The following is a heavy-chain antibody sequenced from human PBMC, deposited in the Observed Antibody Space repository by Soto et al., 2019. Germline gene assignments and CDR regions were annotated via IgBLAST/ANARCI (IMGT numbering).Heavy chain of an antibody. CDR2: INAGNGNT. CDR3: ARESSGWGLSNGHFGVHV. V-gene: IGHV1-3*01. D-gene: IGHD3-16*01. CDR1: GYTFANYA. J-gene: IGHJ6*02. Sequence: QVRLVQSGTEVKKPGASVMVSCKATGYTFANYAIHWVRQAPGQDVESMGWINAGNGNTRNSQKFQGRVTFASETSPTTAHTERVSLKSADTAVYSCARESSGWGLSNGHFGVHVRGQGTTVIVSS.